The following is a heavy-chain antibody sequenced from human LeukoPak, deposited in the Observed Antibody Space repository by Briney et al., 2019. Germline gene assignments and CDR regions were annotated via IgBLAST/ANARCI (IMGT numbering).Heavy chain of an antibody. CDR1: GYTFTSYD. CDR3: ARGRGSSWYWGYYYYYMDV. CDR2: MNPNSGNT. D-gene: IGHD6-13*01. J-gene: IGHJ6*03. V-gene: IGHV1-8*01. Sequence: ASVKVSCKASGYTFTSYDINWVRQATGQGLEWMGWMNPNSGNTGYAQKFQGRVTMTRNTSISTAYMELSSLRSEDTAVYYCARGRGSSWYWGYYYYYMDVWGKGTTVTISS.